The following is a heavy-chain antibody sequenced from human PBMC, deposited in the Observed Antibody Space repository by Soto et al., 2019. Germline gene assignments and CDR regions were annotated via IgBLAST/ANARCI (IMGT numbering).Heavy chain of an antibody. Sequence: GGSLRLSCAASGFTFSSYGMHWVRQAPGKGLEWVAVIWYDGSNKYYADSVKGRFTISRDNSKNTLYLQMNSLRAEDTAVYYCAKEVGYSYGLFDYWVQGTLVTVS. V-gene: IGHV3-33*06. CDR3: AKEVGYSYGLFDY. D-gene: IGHD5-18*01. CDR1: GFTFSSYG. J-gene: IGHJ4*02. CDR2: IWYDGSNK.